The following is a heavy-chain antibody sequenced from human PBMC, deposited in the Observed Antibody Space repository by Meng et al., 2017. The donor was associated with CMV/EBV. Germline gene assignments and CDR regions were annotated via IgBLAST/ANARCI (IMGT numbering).Heavy chain of an antibody. V-gene: IGHV4-34*01. Sequence: SETLSLTCAVYGGSFSGYYWSWIRQPPGKGLEWIGEINHSGSTNYNPSLKSRVTISVDTSKNQFSLKLSSVTAADTAVYYCERLGVSFRSPRDYYDFWSGHKKWGMDVWGQGTTVTVSS. CDR3: ERLGVSFRSPRDYYDFWSGHKKWGMDV. CDR2: INHSGST. J-gene: IGHJ6*02. D-gene: IGHD3-3*01. CDR1: GGSFSGYY.